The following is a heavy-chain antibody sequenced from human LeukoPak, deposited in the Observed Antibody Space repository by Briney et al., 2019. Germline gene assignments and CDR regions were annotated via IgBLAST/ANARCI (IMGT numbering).Heavy chain of an antibody. CDR3: ATGPIQLWLYFGMDV. Sequence: GGSLRLSCTASGFNFGDHAMSWVRQAPGKGLEWVSVIRSKNYGGTTEYAASVKGRFTVSRDDSKSIAYLQMSSLRTEDTAVYYCATGPIQLWLYFGMDVWGQGTTVTVSS. D-gene: IGHD5-18*01. J-gene: IGHJ6*02. CDR2: IRSKNYGGTT. V-gene: IGHV3-49*04. CDR1: GFNFGDHA.